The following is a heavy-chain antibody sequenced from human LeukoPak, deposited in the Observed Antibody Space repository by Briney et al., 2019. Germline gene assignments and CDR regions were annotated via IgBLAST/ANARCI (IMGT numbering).Heavy chain of an antibody. CDR2: IGGDGTT. V-gene: IGHV3-23*01. CDR1: GFTFSNCG. D-gene: IGHD3-10*01. Sequence: GGSLRLSCATSGFTFSNCGMSWVRQAPGKGLQWLSVIGGDGTTYYADSVKGRFTVSRDNSENTLYLQMNSLRAEDTAVYYCAKGPYGLGIYYGMDVWGQGTTVAV. CDR3: AKGPYGLGIYYGMDV. J-gene: IGHJ6*02.